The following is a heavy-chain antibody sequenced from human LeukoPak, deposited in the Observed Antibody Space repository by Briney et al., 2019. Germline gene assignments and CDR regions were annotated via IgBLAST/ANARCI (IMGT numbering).Heavy chain of an antibody. CDR1: GGTFSSYA. Sequence: ASVKVSCKASGGTFSSYAISWARQAPGQGLEWMGGIIPIFGTANYAQKFQGRVTITTDESTSTAYMELSSLRSEDTAVYYCAREQQLVPIFDYWGQGTLVTVSS. CDR3: AREQQLVPIFDY. J-gene: IGHJ4*02. D-gene: IGHD6-13*01. V-gene: IGHV1-69*05. CDR2: IIPIFGTA.